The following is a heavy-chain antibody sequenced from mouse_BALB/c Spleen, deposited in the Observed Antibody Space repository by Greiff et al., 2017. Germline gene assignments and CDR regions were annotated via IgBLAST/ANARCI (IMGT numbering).Heavy chain of an antibody. J-gene: IGHJ2*01. D-gene: IGHD2-4*01. CDR1: GYSFTSYW. Sequence: VQLKESGTVLARPGASVKMSCKASGYSFTSYWMHWVKQRPGQGLEWIGAIYPGNSDTSYNQKFKGKAKLTAVTSASTAYMELSSLTNEDSAVYYCTGGSYYDYSTSLFDYWGQGTTLTVSS. V-gene: IGHV1-5*01. CDR2: IYPGNSDT. CDR3: TGGSYYDYSTSLFDY.